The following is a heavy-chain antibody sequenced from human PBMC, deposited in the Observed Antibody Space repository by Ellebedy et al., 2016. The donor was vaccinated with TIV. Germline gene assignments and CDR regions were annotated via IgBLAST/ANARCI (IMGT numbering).Heavy chain of an antibody. V-gene: IGHV1-46*01. CDR3: ARLPHYDILTGYLGANDDY. CDR2: INPSGGST. D-gene: IGHD3-9*01. Sequence: AASVKVSCKASGYTFTSYYMHWVRQAPGQGLEWMGIINPSGGSTSYAQKFQGRVTMTRDTSTSTVYMELSSLRSEDTAVYYCARLPHYDILTGYLGANDDYWGQGTLVTVSS. J-gene: IGHJ4*02. CDR1: GYTFTSYY.